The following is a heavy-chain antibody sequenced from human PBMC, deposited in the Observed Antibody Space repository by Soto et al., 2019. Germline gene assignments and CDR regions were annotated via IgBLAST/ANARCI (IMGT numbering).Heavy chain of an antibody. CDR2: ISYDGSDK. V-gene: IGHV3-30-3*01. CDR3: ARYIVVVTATYAFDI. D-gene: IGHD2-21*02. J-gene: IGHJ3*02. CDR1: GFTFISYA. Sequence: QVQLVESGGGVVQPGRSLRLSCAASGFTFISYAMHWVRQAPGKGLEWVAVISYDGSDKYYADSVKGRFTISRDNSKNTLYLQMNSLRAEDTAVYYCARYIVVVTATYAFDIWGQGTMVTVSS.